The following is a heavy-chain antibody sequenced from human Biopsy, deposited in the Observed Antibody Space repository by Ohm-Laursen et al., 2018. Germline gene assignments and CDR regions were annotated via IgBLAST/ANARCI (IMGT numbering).Heavy chain of an antibody. D-gene: IGHD2-21*02. CDR3: AKDLGQVTAAIGY. CDR2: ITWNGGSI. V-gene: IGHV3-9*01. CDR1: GFTFDDYA. J-gene: IGHJ4*02. Sequence: SLRLSCAASGFTFDDYAIHWVRQAPGKGLEWVSGITWNGGSIGYADSVKGRFSIFRDNAKHSLYLQMNSLRAEDTALYYCAKDLGQVTAAIGYWGQGTLVTVSS.